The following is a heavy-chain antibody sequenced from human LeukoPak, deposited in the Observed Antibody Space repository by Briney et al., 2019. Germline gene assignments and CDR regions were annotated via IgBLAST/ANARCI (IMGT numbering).Heavy chain of an antibody. D-gene: IGHD6-19*01. CDR3: ARRIAVATIDY. CDR2: ICHSGST. Sequence: SETLSLTCTVSGGSISSSSYYWGWIRQPPGKGLEWIGSICHSGSTYYNPSLKSRVTISVDTSKNQFSLKLSSVTAADTAVYYCARRIAVATIDYWGQGTLVTVSS. CDR1: GGSISSSSYY. V-gene: IGHV4-39*07. J-gene: IGHJ4*02.